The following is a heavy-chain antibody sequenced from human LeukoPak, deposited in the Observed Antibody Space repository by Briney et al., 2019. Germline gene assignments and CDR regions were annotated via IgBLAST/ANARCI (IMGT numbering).Heavy chain of an antibody. V-gene: IGHV3-21*01. CDR2: ISSSSSYI. CDR3: ARAYYDILTGYWLAFDI. J-gene: IGHJ3*02. CDR1: GFTFSNAW. D-gene: IGHD3-9*01. Sequence: PGGSLRLSCAASGFTFSNAWMSWVRQAPGKGLEWVSSISSSSSYIYYADSVKGRFTISRDNAKNSLYLQMNSLRAEDTAVYYCARAYYDILTGYWLAFDIWGQGTMVTVSS.